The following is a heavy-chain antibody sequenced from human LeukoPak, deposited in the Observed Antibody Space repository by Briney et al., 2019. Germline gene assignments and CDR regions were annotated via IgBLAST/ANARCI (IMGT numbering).Heavy chain of an antibody. CDR3: ARDTGEYYGSGSYYKGYNWFDP. Sequence: ASVKVSCKASGYTFTSYGISWVRQAPGQGLEWMGWISAYNGNTNYAQKLQGRVTMTTDTSTSTAYMELRGLRSDDTAVYYCARDTGEYYGSGSYYKGYNWFDPWGQGTLVTVSS. CDR1: GYTFTSYG. CDR2: ISAYNGNT. D-gene: IGHD3-10*01. V-gene: IGHV1-18*01. J-gene: IGHJ5*02.